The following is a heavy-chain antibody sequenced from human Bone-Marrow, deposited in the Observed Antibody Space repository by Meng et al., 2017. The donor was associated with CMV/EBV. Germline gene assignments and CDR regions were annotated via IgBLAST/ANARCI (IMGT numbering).Heavy chain of an antibody. CDR3: ARETYYYDRCGYYEYYYYGMDV. Sequence: SETLSLTCTVSGGSISSGGYYWSWIRQHPGKGLEWIGYIYYSGSTYYNPSLKSRVTISVDTSKNQFSLKLSSVTAADTAVYYCARETYYYDRCGYYEYYYYGMDVWGRGSTVSVAS. V-gene: IGHV4-31*03. CDR1: GGSISSGGYY. CDR2: IYYSGST. D-gene: IGHD3-22*01. J-gene: IGHJ6*02.